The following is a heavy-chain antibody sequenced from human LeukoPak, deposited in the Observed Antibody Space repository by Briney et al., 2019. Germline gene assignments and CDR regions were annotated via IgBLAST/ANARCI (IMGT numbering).Heavy chain of an antibody. J-gene: IGHJ5*02. CDR3: ARGAAEGLDR. Sequence: SRGSLRLSCAASGFTFSSSAMSWVRQAPGQRPEWMGWINTGNGNTKYSQKFRGRVTISRDTFANTAYMEVSSLRSEDTAVYYCARGAAEGLDRWGQGTLVTVSS. V-gene: IGHV1-3*04. CDR2: INTGNGNT. D-gene: IGHD6-13*01. CDR1: GFTFSSSA.